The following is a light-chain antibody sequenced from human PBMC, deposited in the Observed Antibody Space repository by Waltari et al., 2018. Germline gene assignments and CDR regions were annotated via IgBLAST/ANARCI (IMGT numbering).Light chain of an antibody. CDR2: DDN. CDR1: NANIGRGYD. J-gene: IGLJ3*02. V-gene: IGLV1-40*01. Sequence: QSVLTQPPSVSGAPGQTVTIACTGGNANIGRGYDVHWYQCLPGIAPKLLIYDDNTRPSGVPDRFSGSKSGTSASLAITGLQAEDEADYYCQSYDSGLSARVFGGGTKLTVL. CDR3: QSYDSGLSARV.